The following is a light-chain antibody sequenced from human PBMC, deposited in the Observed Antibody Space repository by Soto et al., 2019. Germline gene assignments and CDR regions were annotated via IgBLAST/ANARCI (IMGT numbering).Light chain of an antibody. J-gene: IGLJ1*01. CDR2: EGS. CDR3: CSYADSSRIYV. CDR1: SSDVGSYNL. Sequence: QSVRTQPASVSGSPGQSITMSCTGTSSDVGSYNLVSWYQQHPGKAPKLMIYEGSKRPSGISNRFSGSKSGNTASLTISGLQAEDEAEYYCCSYADSSRIYVFGSGTKVTVL. V-gene: IGLV2-23*01.